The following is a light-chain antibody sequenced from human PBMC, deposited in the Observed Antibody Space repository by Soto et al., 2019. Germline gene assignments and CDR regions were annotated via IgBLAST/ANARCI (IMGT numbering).Light chain of an antibody. CDR2: GAS. Sequence: ELVLTPSPATLSLSPVESATISCRASQTVSSNYLAWCQQRPGQAPRLLIYGASTRATGIPARFSGSGSGTEFTLTISSLQSEDFAVYYCQQYNNWPQTFGQGTKVDIK. V-gene: IGKV3-15*01. J-gene: IGKJ1*01. CDR3: QQYNNWPQT. CDR1: QTVSSN.